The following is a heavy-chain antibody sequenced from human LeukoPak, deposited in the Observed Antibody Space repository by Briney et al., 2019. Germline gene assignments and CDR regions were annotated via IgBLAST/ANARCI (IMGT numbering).Heavy chain of an antibody. Sequence: SETLSLTCTVSGGSISSYYWSWIRQPPGKGLEWIGYIYYSGSTNYNPSLKGRVTISVDTSKNQFSLKLSSVTAADTAVYYCARPYYYDSRIDPWGQGTLVTVSS. CDR3: ARPYYYDSRIDP. CDR1: GGSISSYY. CDR2: IYYSGST. D-gene: IGHD3-22*01. J-gene: IGHJ5*02. V-gene: IGHV4-59*08.